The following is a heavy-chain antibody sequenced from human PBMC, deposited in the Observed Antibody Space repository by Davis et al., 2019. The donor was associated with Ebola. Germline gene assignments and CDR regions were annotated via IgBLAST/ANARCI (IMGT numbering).Heavy chain of an antibody. CDR2: VFNSGTV. CDR3: ARDHWGSLDY. Sequence: MPSETLSLTCTVSGGSISGYHWAWIRQPPGKGLEYMGHVFNSGTVVYNSALKSRVTISLDRSSNQFSLKMNSVTTADTAVYFCARDHWGSLDYWGQGTLVTVSS. V-gene: IGHV4-59*01. D-gene: IGHD7-27*01. J-gene: IGHJ4*02. CDR1: GGSISGYH.